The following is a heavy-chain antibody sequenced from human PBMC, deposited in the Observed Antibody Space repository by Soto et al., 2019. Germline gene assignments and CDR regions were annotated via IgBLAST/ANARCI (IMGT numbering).Heavy chain of an antibody. J-gene: IGHJ5*02. CDR2: INPSGGST. D-gene: IGHD3-10*01. V-gene: IGHV1-46*01. CDR1: GYTFTRYY. CDR3: ARDQDGSGSYYFNWFDP. Sequence: ASVKVSCKASGYTFTRYYMHWVRQAPGQGLEWMGIINPSGGSTSYAQKFQGRVTLTRDTSTSTVYMELSSLKSEDTAVYYCARDQDGSGSYYFNWFDPWGQGTLVTVSS.